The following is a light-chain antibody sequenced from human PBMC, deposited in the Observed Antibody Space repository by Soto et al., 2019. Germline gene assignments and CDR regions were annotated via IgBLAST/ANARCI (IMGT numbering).Light chain of an antibody. CDR1: SIGSKS. J-gene: IGLJ2*01. CDR3: QLWDSSSDVV. CDR2: DDN. Sequence: SYELTQPPSVSVAPGQTARSTCGGDSIGSKSVHWYQQRPGQAPVLVVYDDNIRPSGIPERFSGSNSGNTATLTISRVEAGDEADYYCQLWDSSSDVVFGGGTKLTVL. V-gene: IGLV3-21*02.